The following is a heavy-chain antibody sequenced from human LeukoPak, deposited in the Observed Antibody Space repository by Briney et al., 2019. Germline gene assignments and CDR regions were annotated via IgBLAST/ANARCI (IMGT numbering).Heavy chain of an antibody. J-gene: IGHJ4*02. Sequence: GRSLRLSCAASGFTFSSYWMSWVRQAPGKGLEWVAVIAYDGSRAFYADSVKGRFTISRDNSKNTMSVQMDDLRAEDTAVYCCTRYNNDHFDYWGQGTLVTVSS. CDR2: IAYDGSRA. D-gene: IGHD1-14*01. CDR3: TRYNNDHFDY. CDR1: GFTFSSYW. V-gene: IGHV3-33*08.